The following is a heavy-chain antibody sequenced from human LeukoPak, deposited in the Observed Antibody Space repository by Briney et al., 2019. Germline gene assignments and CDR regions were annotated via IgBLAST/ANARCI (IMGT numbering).Heavy chain of an antibody. D-gene: IGHD1-7*01. Sequence: GGSLRLSCAASGFTFDLSAMSWVRQAPGKGLEWVSSISSNETYYADSVRGQFTVSRANSQTTLYLQMNSLRADDTAMYYCAKDAIPMNSVWDYFGKWGQGTQVTVSS. CDR2: ISSNET. J-gene: IGHJ4*02. V-gene: IGHV3-23*01. CDR3: AKDAIPMNSVWDYFGK. CDR1: GFTFDLSA.